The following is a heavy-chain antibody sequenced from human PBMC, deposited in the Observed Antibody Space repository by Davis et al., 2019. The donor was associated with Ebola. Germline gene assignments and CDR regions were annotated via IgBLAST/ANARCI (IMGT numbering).Heavy chain of an antibody. V-gene: IGHV1-18*01. J-gene: IGHJ5*02. CDR3: ARAVTMVLPSGWFDP. CDR1: GYTFTRYG. CDR2: ISAYNGNT. Sequence: ASVQVSCKASGYTFTRYGISWVRQAPGQGLEWMGWISAYNGNTNYAQNLQGRVTMTTDTSTSTAYMEVRSLRYDDTAGYYCARAVTMVLPSGWFDPWGQGTRVTVSS. D-gene: IGHD3-10*01.